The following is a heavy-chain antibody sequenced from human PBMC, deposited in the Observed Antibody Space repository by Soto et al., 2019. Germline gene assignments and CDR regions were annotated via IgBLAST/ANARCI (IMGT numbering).Heavy chain of an antibody. CDR1: GYTFPSYD. Sequence: QVQLVQSGAEVKKPGASVKVSCKASGYTFPSYDINWVRQATGQGFEWMGWMNPNSGNTGYAQKLQGRVTRTRNTAISTAYMELSSLRSEDTAVYYCARGWTHRGFEKYSSSSGYWGQGTLVTVSS. J-gene: IGHJ4*02. D-gene: IGHD6-6*01. V-gene: IGHV1-8*01. CDR2: MNPNSGNT. CDR3: ARGWTHRGFEKYSSSSGY.